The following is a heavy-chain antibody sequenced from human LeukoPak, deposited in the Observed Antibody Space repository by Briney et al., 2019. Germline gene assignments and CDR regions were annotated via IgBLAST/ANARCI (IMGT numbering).Heavy chain of an antibody. CDR1: ALTFSIYS. J-gene: IGHJ5*02. V-gene: IGHV3-21*05. CDR2: ICRSSTYI. D-gene: IGHD1-26*01. Sequence: GRSMTPSCVVAALTFSIYSMNWVRQVPGKVTEWVSYICRSSTYINHANSRRCRFTISRDKAKNSLFLQMNRLRAEDTAVYYCARRVNNTGWERLDTCGQGTLVTVSS. CDR3: ARRVNNTGWERLDT.